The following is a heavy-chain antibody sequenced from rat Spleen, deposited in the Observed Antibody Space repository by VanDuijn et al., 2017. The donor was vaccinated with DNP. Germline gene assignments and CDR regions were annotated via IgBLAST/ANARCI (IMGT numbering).Heavy chain of an antibody. Sequence: EVQLVESGGGLVQPGRSLKLSCAASGFTFSNYDMAWVRQAPTKGLEWVASISPSGGSTYYRDSVKGRFTISRDNAKSTLYLQMDSLRSEDTATYYWATLWAVFHYWGQGVMVTVSS. CDR1: GFTFSNYD. D-gene: IGHD4-6*01. CDR3: ATLWAVFHY. J-gene: IGHJ2*01. V-gene: IGHV5-19*01. CDR2: ISPSGGST.